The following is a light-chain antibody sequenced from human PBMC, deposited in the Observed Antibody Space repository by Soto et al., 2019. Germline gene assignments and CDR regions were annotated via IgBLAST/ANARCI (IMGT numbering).Light chain of an antibody. CDR1: QSVSSY. J-gene: IGKJ5*01. CDR2: DAS. Sequence: EIVLTQTPGTLSLSPGERATLSCRASQSVSSYLAWYQQKPGQAPRLLIYDASNRATGIPARFSGSGSGTDFTLTISSLEPEDFAVYYCQQRSNWPPITFGQGTLLEV. CDR3: QQRSNWPPIT. V-gene: IGKV3-11*01.